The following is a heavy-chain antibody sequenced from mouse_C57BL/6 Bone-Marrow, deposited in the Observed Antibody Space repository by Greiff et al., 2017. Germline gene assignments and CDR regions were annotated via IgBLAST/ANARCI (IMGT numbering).Heavy chain of an antibody. CDR2: IRLKSDNYAT. J-gene: IGHJ2*01. CDR3: TGGYYYDDGGGRV. V-gene: IGHV6-3*01. Sequence: EVMLVESGGGLVQPGGSMKLSCVASGFTFSNYWMNWVRQSPEKGLEWVAQIRLKSDNYATHDAESVKGRFTISRDDSKSSVYLEMNHFRAVDSGVYAFTGGYYYDDGGGRVWGPGTTLTVSS. CDR1: GFTFSNYW. D-gene: IGHD2-4*01.